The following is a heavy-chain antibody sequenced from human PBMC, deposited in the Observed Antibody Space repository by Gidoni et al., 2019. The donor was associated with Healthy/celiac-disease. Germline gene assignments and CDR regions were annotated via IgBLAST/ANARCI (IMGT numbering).Heavy chain of an antibody. CDR3: ARAVVRQQTKVRLDY. CDR1: GFTFSSYA. CDR2: ISYDGSNK. J-gene: IGHJ4*02. D-gene: IGHD4-17*01. V-gene: IGHV3-30-3*01. Sequence: QVQLVESGGGVVQPGRSLRLSCAASGFTFSSYAMHWVRQAPGKGLEWVAVISYDGSNKYYADSVKGRFTISRDNSKNTLYLQMNSLRAEDTAVYYCARAVVRQQTKVRLDYWGQGTLVTVSS.